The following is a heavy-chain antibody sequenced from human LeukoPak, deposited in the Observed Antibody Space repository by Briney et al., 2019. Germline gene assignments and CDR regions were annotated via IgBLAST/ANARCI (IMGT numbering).Heavy chain of an antibody. CDR1: GFTFSSYA. V-gene: IGHV3-23*01. CDR2: ISGSGGST. Sequence: GGSLRLSCAASGFTFSSYAMSWVRQAPRKGLEWVSAISGSGGSTYYADSVKGRFTISRDNSKNTLYLQMNSLRAEDTAVYYCARDSDYYYDRWGQGTLVTVSS. CDR3: ARDSDYYYDR. D-gene: IGHD3-22*01. J-gene: IGHJ4*02.